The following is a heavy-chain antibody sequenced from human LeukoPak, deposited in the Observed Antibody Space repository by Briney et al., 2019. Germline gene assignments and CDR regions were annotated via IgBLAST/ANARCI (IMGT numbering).Heavy chain of an antibody. CDR1: GYTFTSYG. Sequence: ASVKVSCKASGYTFTSYGISWVRQAPGQGLEWMGWISAYNGNTNYAQKLQGRVTMTTDTSTSTAYMELRSLRSDDTAVYYCARRAYSSSWYPHDYWGQGTLVTVSS. J-gene: IGHJ4*02. CDR3: ARRAYSSSWYPHDY. V-gene: IGHV1-18*01. CDR2: ISAYNGNT. D-gene: IGHD6-13*01.